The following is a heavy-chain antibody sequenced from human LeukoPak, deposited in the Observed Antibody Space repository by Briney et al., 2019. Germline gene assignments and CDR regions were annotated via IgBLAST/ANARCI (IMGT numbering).Heavy chain of an antibody. D-gene: IGHD6-6*01. J-gene: IGHJ6*03. CDR3: AKRWGAAPNYDYYYMDA. Sequence: GGSLRLSCAASGFTFSRYGMNWVRQAPGKGLEWVSSISASGVHTYFADSVKGRFTISRDNSKNTLYLQMNSLRAEDSAVYYCAKRWGAAPNYDYYYMDAWGKGTTVTISS. CDR2: ISASGVHT. CDR1: GFTFSRYG. V-gene: IGHV3-23*01.